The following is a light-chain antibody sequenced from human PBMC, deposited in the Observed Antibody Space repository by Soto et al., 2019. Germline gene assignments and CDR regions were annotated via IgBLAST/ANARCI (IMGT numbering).Light chain of an antibody. CDR1: QSVSSSY. Sequence: EIVLTQSPGTLSLSPGERATLSCRASQSVSSSYLAWYQQKPGQAPRLLIYGASSRATGIPDRFSGSGSGTDFTLTISRLEPEDFAVDYWQQYGSSPPYTFGQGTKLEI. V-gene: IGKV3-20*01. CDR3: QQYGSSPPYT. CDR2: GAS. J-gene: IGKJ2*01.